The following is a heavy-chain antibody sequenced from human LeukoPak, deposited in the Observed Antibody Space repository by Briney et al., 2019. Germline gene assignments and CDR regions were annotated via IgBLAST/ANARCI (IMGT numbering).Heavy chain of an antibody. D-gene: IGHD4-17*01. CDR2: IYYSGST. J-gene: IGHJ3*02. V-gene: IGHV4-59*06. Sequence: SETLSLTCTVSGGSISSYYWSWIRQHPGKGLEWIGYIYYSGSTYYNPSLKSRVTISVDTSKNQFSLKLSSVTAADTAVYYCARAPTTVTPSSAFDIWGQGTMVTVSS. CDR3: ARAPTTVTPSSAFDI. CDR1: GGSISSYY.